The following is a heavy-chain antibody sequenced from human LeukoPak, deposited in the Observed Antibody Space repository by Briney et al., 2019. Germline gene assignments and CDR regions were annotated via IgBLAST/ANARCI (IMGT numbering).Heavy chain of an antibody. J-gene: IGHJ3*02. V-gene: IGHV4-34*01. Sequence: SETLSLTCAVYGGSFSGYYWSWLRQPPGKGLEWVGEINHSGSTNYNPSLKSRVTISVDTSKNQFPLKLSSVTAADTAVYYCARELLWFGEFPDAFDIWGQGTMVTVSS. CDR2: INHSGST. CDR1: GGSFSGYY. CDR3: ARELLWFGEFPDAFDI. D-gene: IGHD3-10*01.